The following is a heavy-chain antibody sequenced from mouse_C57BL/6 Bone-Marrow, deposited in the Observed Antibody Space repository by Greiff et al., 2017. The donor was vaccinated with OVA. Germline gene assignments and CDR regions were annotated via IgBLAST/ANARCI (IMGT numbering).Heavy chain of an antibody. CDR2: ILPGSGST. Sequence: VQLQQSGAELMKPGASVKLSCKATGYTFTGYWIEWVKQRPGHGLEWIGEILPGSGSTNYYEKFKGKATFTADTSSNTTSMQLSSLTTEDSAIYSCARARPDLGCWFAYWGRGTLITVSA. D-gene: IGHD3-3*01. J-gene: IGHJ3*01. V-gene: IGHV1-9*01. CDR3: ARARPDLGCWFAY. CDR1: GYTFTGYW.